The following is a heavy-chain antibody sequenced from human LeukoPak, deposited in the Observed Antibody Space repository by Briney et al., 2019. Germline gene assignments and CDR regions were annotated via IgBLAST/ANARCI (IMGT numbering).Heavy chain of an antibody. V-gene: IGHV3-48*01. CDR1: GFTFGSYS. CDR3: ATHPPVRL. CDR2: ISSSSSTI. J-gene: IGHJ4*02. Sequence: PGGSLRLSCAASGFTFGSYSMNWVRQAPGKGLEWVSYISSSSSTIYYADSVKGRFTISRDNAKNSLYLQMNSLRAEDTAVYYCATHPPVRLWGQGTLVTVSS.